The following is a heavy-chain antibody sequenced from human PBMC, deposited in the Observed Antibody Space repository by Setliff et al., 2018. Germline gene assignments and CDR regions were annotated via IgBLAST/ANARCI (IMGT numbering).Heavy chain of an antibody. CDR3: ARGRAGHSGH. J-gene: IGHJ4*02. CDR1: GGSISSGGYY. D-gene: IGHD6-19*01. CDR2: IYYSGSTS. V-gene: IGHV4-31*03. Sequence: SETLSLTCTVSGGSISSGGYYWSWIRQHPGKGLEWIGYIYYSGSTSYYNPSLKSRVTISVDTSKNQLSLKLSSATAADTAVYYCARGRAGHSGHWGQGTLVTVSS.